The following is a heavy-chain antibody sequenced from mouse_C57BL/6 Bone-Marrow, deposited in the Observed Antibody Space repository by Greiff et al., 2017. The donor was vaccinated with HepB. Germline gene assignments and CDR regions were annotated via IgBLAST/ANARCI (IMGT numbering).Heavy chain of an antibody. J-gene: IGHJ3*01. V-gene: IGHV1-81*01. CDR3: ARGWLQFAY. CDR1: GYTFTSYG. D-gene: IGHD2-3*01. Sequence: QVQLKESGAELARPGASVKLSCKASGYTFTSYGISWVKQRTGQGLEWIGEIYPRSGNTYYNEKFKGKATLTADKSSRTAYMELRSLTSEDSAVYFCARGWLQFAYWGQGTLVTVSA. CDR2: IYPRSGNT.